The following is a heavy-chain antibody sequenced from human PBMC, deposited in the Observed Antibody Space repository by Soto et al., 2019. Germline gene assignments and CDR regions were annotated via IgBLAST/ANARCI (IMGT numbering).Heavy chain of an antibody. CDR1: GGSISSSNW. CDR3: ASRVTIFPYYYGMDA. D-gene: IGHD3-9*01. J-gene: IGHJ6*02. V-gene: IGHV4-4*02. Sequence: TSETLSLTCAVSGGSISSSNWWSWVRQPPGKGLEWIGEIYHRGSTNYNPSLKSRVTISVGKSKSQFSLKLSSVTAADTAVYYCASRVTIFPYYYGMDAWGQGTTVTVSS. CDR2: IYHRGST.